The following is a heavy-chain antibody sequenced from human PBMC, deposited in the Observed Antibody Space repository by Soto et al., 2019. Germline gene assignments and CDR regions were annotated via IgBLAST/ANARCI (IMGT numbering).Heavy chain of an antibody. Sequence: QVNLVQSGTEVKKPGASVKLSCQASGYSFNNYYMHWVRQAPGQGLEWMGMFNPSDGDTRYAQQFKGRVTVTGDTSTSTLDMEISRLRYEDTAVDYCARERGGTEWENEALEIWCQGTMVTVSS. CDR2: FNPSDGDT. J-gene: IGHJ3*02. CDR3: ARERGGTEWENEALEI. D-gene: IGHD1-26*01. CDR1: GYSFNNYY. V-gene: IGHV1-46*02.